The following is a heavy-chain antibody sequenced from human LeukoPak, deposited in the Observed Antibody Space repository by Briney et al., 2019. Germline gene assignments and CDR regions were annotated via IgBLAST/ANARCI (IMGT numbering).Heavy chain of an antibody. V-gene: IGHV4-34*01. Sequence: AAETLSLTCTVSGASITSNYWSWIRQPPGKGLEWIGEINHSGSTKYNPSIKSRVTISVDTSKNQFSLKLSSVTAADTAVYYCARHAPRYYGSGSYYKLPAGVAFDIWGQGTMVTVSS. D-gene: IGHD3-10*01. CDR1: GASITSNY. CDR3: ARHAPRYYGSGSYYKLPAGVAFDI. CDR2: INHSGST. J-gene: IGHJ3*02.